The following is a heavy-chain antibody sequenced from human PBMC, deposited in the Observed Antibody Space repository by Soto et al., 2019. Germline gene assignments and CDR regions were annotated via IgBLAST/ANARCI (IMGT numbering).Heavy chain of an antibody. CDR1: GFTFSSYA. Sequence: GGSLRLSCAASGFTFSSYAMRWFRQAPGKGLEWVSAVSGSGGSTYYADSVKGRFTISRDNSKNTLYLQMNSLRAEDTAVYYCARRGPGTYFDYWGQVTLVTVSS. J-gene: IGHJ4*02. V-gene: IGHV3-23*01. CDR2: VSGSGGST. D-gene: IGHD6-13*01. CDR3: ARRGPGTYFDY.